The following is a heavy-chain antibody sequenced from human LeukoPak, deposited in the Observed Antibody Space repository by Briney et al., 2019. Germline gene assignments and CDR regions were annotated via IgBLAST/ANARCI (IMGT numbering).Heavy chain of an antibody. D-gene: IGHD3-9*01. CDR1: GFTFSSYG. V-gene: IGHV3-30*18. CDR3: AKSSDLLTGYYPYFEY. Sequence: GGSLRLSCAASGFTFSSYGIHWVRQAPGKGLEWVALISYDGSNEYYADSVKGRFTISRDNSKNTLYMQMNSLRAEDTAVYYCAKSSDLLTGYYPYFEYWGHGTLVTVAS. J-gene: IGHJ4*01. CDR2: ISYDGSNE.